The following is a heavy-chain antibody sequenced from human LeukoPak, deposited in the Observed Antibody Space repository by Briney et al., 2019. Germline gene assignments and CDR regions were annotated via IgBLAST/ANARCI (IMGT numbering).Heavy chain of an antibody. CDR1: GGSVSDSSYY. CDR2: IYYSGST. D-gene: IGHD6-13*01. J-gene: IGHJ5*02. V-gene: IGHV4-39*07. CDR3: ARDISEHISWPSTKEYNWFDP. Sequence: SETLSLTCTVSGGSVSDSSYYWGWIRQPPGMGLEWIGRIYYSGSTYYNPSLRSRATISTYTSKNQFSLRLTSVTAAGTAVYYCARDISEHISWPSTKEYNWFDPWGHGTLVVVSS.